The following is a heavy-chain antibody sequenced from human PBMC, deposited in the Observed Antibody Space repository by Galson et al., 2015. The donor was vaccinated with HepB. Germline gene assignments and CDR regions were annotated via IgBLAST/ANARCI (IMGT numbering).Heavy chain of an antibody. Sequence: SLRLSCAASGFAFTNFAMNWVRQAPGKGLEWVSAISGSSYTTYYADSVKGRFTISRDNSRNTLYLQMNSLRAEDTALYYCAIGDFYDSSGPDYWGQGTLVTVSS. CDR3: AIGDFYDSSGPDY. CDR2: ISGSSYTT. D-gene: IGHD3-22*01. V-gene: IGHV3-23*01. J-gene: IGHJ4*02. CDR1: GFAFTNFA.